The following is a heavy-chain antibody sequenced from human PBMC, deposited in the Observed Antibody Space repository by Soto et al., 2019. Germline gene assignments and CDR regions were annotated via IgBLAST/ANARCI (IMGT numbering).Heavy chain of an antibody. V-gene: IGHV3-23*01. D-gene: IGHD4-17*01. J-gene: IGHJ4*02. Sequence: GGSLRLSCAAAGFTFSSYAMSLVRQAPGKGLEWVSAISGSGGSTYYADSVKGRFTISRDKSKNTLYLLMNSLRVEDTAVYYCAKPFGDLDYWGQGTLVTVSS. CDR3: AKPFGDLDY. CDR2: ISGSGGST. CDR1: GFTFSSYA.